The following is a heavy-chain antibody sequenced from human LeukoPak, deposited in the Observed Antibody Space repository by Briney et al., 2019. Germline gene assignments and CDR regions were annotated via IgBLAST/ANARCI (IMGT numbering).Heavy chain of an antibody. Sequence: GGSLRPSCAASGFTFSDYNMSWIRQAPGKGLEWVSYISSSGSTIYYADSVKGRFTISRDNAKNSLYLQMNSLRAEDTAVYYCARAYSSGWHEYYFDYWGQGTLVTVSS. CDR2: ISSSGSTI. D-gene: IGHD6-19*01. J-gene: IGHJ4*02. CDR3: ARAYSSGWHEYYFDY. V-gene: IGHV3-11*01. CDR1: GFTFSDYN.